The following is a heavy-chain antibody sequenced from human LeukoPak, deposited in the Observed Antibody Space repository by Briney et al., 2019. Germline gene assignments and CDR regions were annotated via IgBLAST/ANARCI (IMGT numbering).Heavy chain of an antibody. J-gene: IGHJ4*02. CDR2: ISSSSSYI. CDR3: ARDKATSCYDY. D-gene: IGHD2-2*01. Sequence: GGSRRLSCAASGFTFSSYSMNWVRQAPGKGLEWVSSISSSSSYIYYADSVKGRFTISRDNAKNSLYLQRNGLRAEDTAVYYCARDKATSCYDYWGQGTLVTVSS. CDR1: GFTFSSYS. V-gene: IGHV3-21*01.